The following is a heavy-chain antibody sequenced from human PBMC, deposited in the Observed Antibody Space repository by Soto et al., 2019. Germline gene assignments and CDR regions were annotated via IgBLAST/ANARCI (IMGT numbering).Heavy chain of an antibody. Sequence: GGSLRLSCAASGFTFSSYGMHWVRQAPGKGLEWVAVIWYDGSNKYYADSVKGRFTISRDNSKNTLYLQMNSLRAEDTAVYYCARDPIAAAEGIDYWGQGTLVTVSS. D-gene: IGHD6-13*01. V-gene: IGHV3-33*01. CDR2: IWYDGSNK. CDR3: ARDPIAAAEGIDY. CDR1: GFTFSSYG. J-gene: IGHJ4*02.